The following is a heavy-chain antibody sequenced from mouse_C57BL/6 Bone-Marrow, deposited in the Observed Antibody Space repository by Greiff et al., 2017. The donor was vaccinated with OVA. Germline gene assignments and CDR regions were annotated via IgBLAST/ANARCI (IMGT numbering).Heavy chain of an antibody. CDR2: IYPSDSET. J-gene: IGHJ4*01. V-gene: IGHV1-61*01. CDR3: ARRVRCYNIYYAIDY. Sequence: VQLQQPGAELVRPGSSVKLSCKASGYTFTSYWMDWVKQRPGQGLEWIGNIYPSDSETHYNQKFKDKATLTVDKSSSTAYMELSSLTSEDSAVYYCARRVRCYNIYYAIDYWGQGTSVTVSS. CDR1: GYTFTSYW. D-gene: IGHD1-3*01.